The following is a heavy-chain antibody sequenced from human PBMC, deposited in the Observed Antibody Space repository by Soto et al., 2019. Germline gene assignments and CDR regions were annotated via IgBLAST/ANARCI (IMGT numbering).Heavy chain of an antibody. Sequence: SETLSLTCTVSGGSISSGDYYWSWIRQPPGKGLEWIGYIYYSGSTYYNPSLKSRVTISVDRSKNQFSLKLSSVTAADTAVYYCARVAYCGGDCYRGFDPWGQGTLVTVSS. CDR1: GGSISSGDYY. CDR2: IYYSGST. J-gene: IGHJ5*02. V-gene: IGHV4-30-4*01. D-gene: IGHD2-21*02. CDR3: ARVAYCGGDCYRGFDP.